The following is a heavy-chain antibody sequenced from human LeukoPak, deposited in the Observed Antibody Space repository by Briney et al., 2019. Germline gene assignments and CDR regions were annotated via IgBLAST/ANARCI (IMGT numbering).Heavy chain of an antibody. CDR1: GYSFTSYW. D-gene: IGHD6-19*01. CDR3: AILYSAGWYYFDS. CDR2: IDPSDSYT. J-gene: IGHJ4*02. Sequence: GEPLKISCKGSGYSFTSYWISWVRQMPGKGLEWMGRIDPSDSYTNYSPSFQGHVTISAGKSISTAYLQRSSLKASDTAMYYCAILYSAGWYYFDSWGQGTLVTVSS. V-gene: IGHV5-10-1*01.